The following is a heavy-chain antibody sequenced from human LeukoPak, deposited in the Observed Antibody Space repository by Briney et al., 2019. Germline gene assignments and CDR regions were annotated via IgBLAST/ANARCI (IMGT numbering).Heavy chain of an antibody. CDR1: GGSISYSNSY. D-gene: IGHD2-15*01. CDR2: IYFSGGT. CDR3: ARASCGGGTCYDSRGWFDP. Sequence: PSETLSLTCTVSGGSISYSNSYWGWIRQPPGKGLEWIGNIYFSGGTYYKQSLKSRVTISVDTSKNQFSLKLRSVTAADTAVYYCARASCGGGTCYDSRGWFDPWGQGTLVTVSS. V-gene: IGHV4-39*07. J-gene: IGHJ5*02.